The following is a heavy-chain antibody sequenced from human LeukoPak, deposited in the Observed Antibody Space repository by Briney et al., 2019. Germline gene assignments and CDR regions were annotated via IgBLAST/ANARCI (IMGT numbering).Heavy chain of an antibody. CDR3: ARMAYYYECNRWFDP. Sequence: PSETLSLTCGVSGGSISSGNYSWSWIRQPPGKGLEWIGYIYYSGSTYYNPSLKNRVATSVDTSKNQFSLKLRSVTAADTAVYYCARMAYYYECNRWFDPWGQGTLVTVSS. V-gene: IGHV4-30-4*07. CDR2: IYYSGST. J-gene: IGHJ5*02. D-gene: IGHD3-22*01. CDR1: GGSISSGNYS.